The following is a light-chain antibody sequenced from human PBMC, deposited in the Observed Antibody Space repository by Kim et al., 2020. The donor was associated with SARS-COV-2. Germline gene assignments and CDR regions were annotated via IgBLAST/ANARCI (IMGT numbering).Light chain of an antibody. J-gene: IGLJ2*01. CDR3: QSYDSTGLVV. Sequence: NFMLTQPHSVSESPGKTVTISCTRSSGSIASDYVQWYQQRPGSAPTMMIYAHYQRPSGVPDRFSGSIGGSFNSASLTISGLKTEDEADYYCQSYDSTGLVVFGGGTQLTVL. V-gene: IGLV6-57*03. CDR2: AHY. CDR1: SGSIASDY.